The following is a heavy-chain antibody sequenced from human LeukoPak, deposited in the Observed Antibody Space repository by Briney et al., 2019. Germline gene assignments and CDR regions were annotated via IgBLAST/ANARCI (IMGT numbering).Heavy chain of an antibody. CDR2: ISSSSGYI. Sequence: GGSLRLSCAASGFTFSSYSMNWVRQAPGKGLEWVSSISSSSGYIYYADSVKGRITISRDNAKNSLYLQMNSLRAEDTAVYYCARSISSGFLWGQGTLVTVSS. CDR3: ARSISSGFL. D-gene: IGHD6-19*01. CDR1: GFTFSSYS. J-gene: IGHJ4*02. V-gene: IGHV3-21*01.